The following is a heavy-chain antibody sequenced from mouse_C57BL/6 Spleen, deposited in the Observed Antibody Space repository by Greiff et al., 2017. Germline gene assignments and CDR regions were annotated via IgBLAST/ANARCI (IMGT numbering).Heavy chain of an antibody. CDR2: INPSTGGT. V-gene: IGHV1-42*01. D-gene: IGHD1-1*01. CDR3: ARYDYVSSPYWYFDV. Sequence: LVESGPELVKPGASVTISCKASGYSFTGYYMNWVQQSPKKSLEWIGEINPSTGGTTYNQKFTAKATLTVDKSSSTAYMQLKSLTSEDSAVYYCARYDYVSSPYWYFDVGGTGTTVTVSS. J-gene: IGHJ1*03. CDR1: GYSFTGYY.